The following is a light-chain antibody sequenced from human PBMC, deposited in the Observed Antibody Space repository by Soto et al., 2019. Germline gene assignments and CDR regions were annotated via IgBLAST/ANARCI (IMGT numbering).Light chain of an antibody. CDR2: GHN. V-gene: IGLV1-40*01. J-gene: IGLJ2*01. Sequence: QSVLTQPPSVSGAPGQRVTIYCTGSSSNIGTGYDVHWYQQLPGTAPKLLIYGHNNRPSGVPDRFSASKSGTSASLAITGLQAEDEADYYCQSYDTSLSGSVVFGGGTKLTVL. CDR3: QSYDTSLSGSVV. CDR1: SSNIGTGYD.